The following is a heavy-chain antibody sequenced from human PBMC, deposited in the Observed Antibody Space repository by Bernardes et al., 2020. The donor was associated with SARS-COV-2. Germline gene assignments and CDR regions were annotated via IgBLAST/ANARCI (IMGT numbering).Heavy chain of an antibody. Sequence: ASVKVSCKASGYTFTSYDINWVRQATGKGLEWMGWMNPNSGNTGYAQKFQGRVTMTRNTSISTAYMELSSLRSEDTAVYYCARGTGIVLMVYAPYSLDVWGQGTTVTVSS. CDR3: ARGTGIVLMVYAPYSLDV. V-gene: IGHV1-8*01. CDR1: GYTFTSYD. J-gene: IGHJ6*02. CDR2: MNPNSGNT. D-gene: IGHD2-8*01.